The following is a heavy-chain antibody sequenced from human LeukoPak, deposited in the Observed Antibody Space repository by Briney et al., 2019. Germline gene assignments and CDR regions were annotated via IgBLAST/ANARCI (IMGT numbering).Heavy chain of an antibody. CDR1: GFTFSSNY. V-gene: IGHV3-53*01. Sequence: GGSLRLSCAASGFTFSSNYMSWVRQATGKGLEWVSDMYGGGSKYYSDSVKGRFTISRDNSKKKLYLQMKSPEAEDTAVYYCARGAKSSSSWLAGSRQFDYWGQGTLVTVSS. J-gene: IGHJ4*02. CDR3: ARGAKSSSSWLAGSRQFDY. CDR2: MYGGGSK. D-gene: IGHD6-13*01.